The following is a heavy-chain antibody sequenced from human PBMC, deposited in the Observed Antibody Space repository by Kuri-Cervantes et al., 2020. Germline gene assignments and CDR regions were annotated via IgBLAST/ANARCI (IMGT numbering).Heavy chain of an antibody. CDR2: IYHSGST. CDR1: GYSISSGYY. J-gene: IGHJ4*02. Sequence: SETLSLTCTVSGYSISSGYYWGWIRQPPGKGLEWIGSIYHSGSTNYNPSLKSRVTISVDTSKNQFSLKLSSVTAADTAVYYCARCGLGVGVWGNRGFDYWGQGTLVTVSS. D-gene: IGHD3-16*01. CDR3: ARCGLGVGVWGNRGFDY. V-gene: IGHV4-38-2*02.